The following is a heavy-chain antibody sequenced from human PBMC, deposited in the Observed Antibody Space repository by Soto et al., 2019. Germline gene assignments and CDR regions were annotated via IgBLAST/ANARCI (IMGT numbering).Heavy chain of an antibody. J-gene: IGHJ4*02. CDR1: GFTFSSYW. D-gene: IGHD6-13*01. CDR3: TKDWAAAGIPPHFDF. V-gene: IGHV3-74*01. Sequence: PGGSLILSCAVSGFTFSSYWMHWVRQAPGKGLVWVSRISSDGSTTTYADSVKDRFTISRDNVKNTLYLQMNSLRAEDTAVYYCTKDWAAAGIPPHFDFWGQGTLVTVSS. CDR2: ISSDGSTT.